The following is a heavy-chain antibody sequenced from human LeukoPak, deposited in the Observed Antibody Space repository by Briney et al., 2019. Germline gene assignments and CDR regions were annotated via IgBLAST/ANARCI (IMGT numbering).Heavy chain of an antibody. V-gene: IGHV4-34*01. CDR3: ARRDRGCCSGGSCYPSLDY. J-gene: IGHJ4*02. CDR1: GGSFTKHQ. CDR2: INDGGST. D-gene: IGHD2-15*01. Sequence: SETLSLTCAVYGGSFTKHQWSWIRQPPGKGLEWIRAINDGGSTNYNPSLKSRVTISVDKSKNQFSLKLSSVTAADTAVYYCARRDRGCCSGGSCYPSLDYWGQGTLVTVSS.